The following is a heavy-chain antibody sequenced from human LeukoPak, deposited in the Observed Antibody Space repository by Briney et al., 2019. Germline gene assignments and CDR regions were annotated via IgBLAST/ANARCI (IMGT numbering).Heavy chain of an antibody. Sequence: SETLSLTCAVYGGSFSGYYWSWIRQPPGKGLDWIGEINHSGSTNYNPSLKSRVTISVDTSKNQFSLKLSSVTAADTAVYYCARDTPLGYCSSTSCYNYYYYYMDVWGKGTTVTVSS. V-gene: IGHV4-34*01. CDR3: ARDTPLGYCSSTSCYNYYYYYMDV. J-gene: IGHJ6*03. CDR2: INHSGST. CDR1: GGSFSGYY. D-gene: IGHD2-2*02.